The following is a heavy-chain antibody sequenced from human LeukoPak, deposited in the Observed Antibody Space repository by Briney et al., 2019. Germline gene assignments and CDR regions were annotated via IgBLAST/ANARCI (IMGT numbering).Heavy chain of an antibody. CDR2: IYYSGST. D-gene: IGHD3-10*01. CDR1: GASINSADYY. Sequence: SETLSLTCTVSGASINSADYYWSWIRQPPGKGLEWIGYIYYSGSTYYNPSLKSRVTISVDTSKNQLSLNLSSVTAADSAVYYCARRSFGSGYYFDYWGQGSLVTVSS. CDR3: ARRSFGSGYYFDY. V-gene: IGHV4-30-4*01. J-gene: IGHJ4*02.